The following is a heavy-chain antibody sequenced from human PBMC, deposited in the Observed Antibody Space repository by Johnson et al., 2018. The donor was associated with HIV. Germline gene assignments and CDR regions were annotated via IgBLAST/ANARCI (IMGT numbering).Heavy chain of an antibody. V-gene: IGHV3-30*19. CDR1: GFTFSSYG. J-gene: IGHJ3*02. CDR2: ISSDGSAK. CDR3: ARDWDAYGAFDI. Sequence: QVQLVESGGGVVQPGRSLRLSCAASGFTFSSYGMHWVRQAPGKGLEWVAVISSDGSAKYYADSVKGPFTISRDNSKNTLYLQLNTLRAADTAVYYCARDWDAYGAFDIWGQGTMVTVSS. D-gene: IGHD1-26*01.